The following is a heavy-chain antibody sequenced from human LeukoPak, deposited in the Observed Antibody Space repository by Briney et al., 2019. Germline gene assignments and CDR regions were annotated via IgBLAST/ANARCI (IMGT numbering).Heavy chain of an antibody. CDR1: GYTFTGYY. D-gene: IGHD3-3*01. CDR2: INPNSGGT. J-gene: IGHJ6*03. V-gene: IGHV1-2*02. CDR3: ASPGPYYDFWSGYPYYYYYYMDV. Sequence: GASVKVSCKASGYTFTGYYMHWVRQAPGQGLEWMGWINPNSGGTNYAQKFQGRVTMTRDTSISTAYMELSRLRSDDTAVYYCASPGPYYDFWSGYPYYYYYYMDVWGKGTTVTVSS.